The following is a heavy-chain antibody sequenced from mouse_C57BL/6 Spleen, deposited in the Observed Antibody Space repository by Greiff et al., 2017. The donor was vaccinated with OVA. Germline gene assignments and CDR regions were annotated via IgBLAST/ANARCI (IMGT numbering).Heavy chain of an antibody. J-gene: IGHJ2*01. CDR2: ISSGGSYT. V-gene: IGHV5-6*01. CDR1: GFTFSSYG. CDR3: ARHETPYFDY. Sequence: EVKLMESGGDLVKPGGSLKLSCAASGFTFSSYGMSWVRQTPDKRLEWVATISSGGSYTYYPDSVKGRFTISRDNAKNTLYLQMSSLKSEDTAMYYCARHETPYFDYWGQGTTLTVSS.